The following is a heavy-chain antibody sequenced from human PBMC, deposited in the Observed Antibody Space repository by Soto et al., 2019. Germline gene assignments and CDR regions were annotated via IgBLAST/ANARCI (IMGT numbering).Heavy chain of an antibody. CDR2: IIPIFGTA. CDR3: ASRPYYYDSSGTPLGLEY. CDR1: GGTFSSYA. V-gene: IGHV1-69*01. Sequence: QVQLVQSGAEVKKPGSSVKVSCKASGGTFSSYAISWVRQAPGQGLEWMGGIIPIFGTANYAQKFQGRVTITADESTSTAYMELSSLRSEDTAVYYCASRPYYYDSSGTPLGLEYWGQGTLVTVSS. D-gene: IGHD3-22*01. J-gene: IGHJ4*02.